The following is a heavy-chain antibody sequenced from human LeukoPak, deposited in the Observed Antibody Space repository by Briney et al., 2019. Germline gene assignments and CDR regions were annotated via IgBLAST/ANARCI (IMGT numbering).Heavy chain of an antibody. CDR1: GFTFSRYW. CDR3: ARDPYADLFDY. J-gene: IGHJ4*02. CDR2: INSDGSST. Sequence: PGGSLRLSCAASGFTFSRYWMHWVRHAPGKGLVWVSRINSDGSSTSYADSVKGRFTISRDNAKNTLYLQMNSLRAEDTAVHYCARDPYADLFDYLGQGTLVTVSS. V-gene: IGHV3-74*01.